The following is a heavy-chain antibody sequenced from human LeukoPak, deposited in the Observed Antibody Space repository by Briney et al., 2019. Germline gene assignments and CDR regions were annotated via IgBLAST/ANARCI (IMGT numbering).Heavy chain of an antibody. D-gene: IGHD3-22*01. CDR3: AREISYYDSSGYYPDWAFDI. V-gene: IGHV1-69*13. CDR1: GGTFSSYA. J-gene: IGHJ3*02. CDR2: IIPIFGTA. Sequence: SVKVSCKASGGTFSSYAISWVRQAPGQGLEWMGGIIPIFGTANYAQKFQGRVTITADESTSTAYMELSSLRSEDTAVYYCAREISYYDSSGYYPDWAFDIWGQGTMVTVSS.